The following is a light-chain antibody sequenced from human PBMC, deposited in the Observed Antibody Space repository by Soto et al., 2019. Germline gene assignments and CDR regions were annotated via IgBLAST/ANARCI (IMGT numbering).Light chain of an antibody. Sequence: QSVLTQPASVSGSPGQSITIPCTGSIGDVGGYDYVSWYQQHPGKAPRLMIYDVAIRPSGVSNRFSASKSGSTASLTISGLQAEDEADYYCTSYTTSGTYVFGTGTKVTVL. V-gene: IGLV2-14*01. CDR2: DVA. CDR3: TSYTTSGTYV. J-gene: IGLJ1*01. CDR1: IGDVGGYDY.